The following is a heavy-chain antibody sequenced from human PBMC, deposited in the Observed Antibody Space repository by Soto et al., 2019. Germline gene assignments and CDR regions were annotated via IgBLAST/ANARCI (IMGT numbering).Heavy chain of an antibody. CDR3: AKGRTRTATSPKYLQN. CDR1: GFTFHDYV. CDR2: ITWDGGDV. Sequence: EVQLVESGGGLVQPGGSLRLSCAASGFTFHDYVMLWVRQAPGKGLEWVSAITWDGGDVNYADSVKGRFTISRDNAKNSLYLQMSSLRPEDTALYYCAKGRTRTATSPKYLQNWGQGTLVTVSS. V-gene: IGHV3-9*01. J-gene: IGHJ1*01. D-gene: IGHD1-1*01.